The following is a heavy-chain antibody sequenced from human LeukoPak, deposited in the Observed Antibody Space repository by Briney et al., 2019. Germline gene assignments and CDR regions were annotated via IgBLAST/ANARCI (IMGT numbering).Heavy chain of an antibody. CDR2: ISTSGST. J-gene: IGHJ4*02. CDR3: ARQTGSGLFILP. V-gene: IGHV4-4*07. CDR1: GGSISSYY. Sequence: SETLSLTCTVSGGSISSYYWSWIRQPAGKGLESIGHISTSGSTNYNPSLKSRVTMSVDTSKNRFSLKLTSVTAADTAVYYCARQTGSGLFILPGGQGTLVTVSS. D-gene: IGHD3/OR15-3a*01.